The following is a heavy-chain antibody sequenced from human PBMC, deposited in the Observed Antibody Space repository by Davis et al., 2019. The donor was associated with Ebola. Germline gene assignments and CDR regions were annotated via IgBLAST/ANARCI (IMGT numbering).Heavy chain of an antibody. CDR1: GFTFSTYS. J-gene: IGHJ6*02. CDR3: ARDDEVLRMYYYYGMDV. V-gene: IGHV3-7*01. D-gene: IGHD2-8*02. CDR2: IKQDGSEK. Sequence: PSETLSLTCAASGFTFSTYSMYWVRQAPGKGLEWVANIKQDGSEKYYVDSVKGRFTISRDNAKNSLYLQMNSLRAEDTAVYYCARDDEVLRMYYYYGMDVWGQGTTVTVSS.